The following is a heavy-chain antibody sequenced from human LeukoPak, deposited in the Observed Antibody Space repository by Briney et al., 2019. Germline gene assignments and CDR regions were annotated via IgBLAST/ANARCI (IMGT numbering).Heavy chain of an antibody. CDR3: AQASPEGSFDY. CDR1: GFTFSSYA. D-gene: IGHD1-14*01. Sequence: GGSLRLSCAASGFTFSSYAMNWVRQAPGKGLEWVSSISSSSSYIYYADSVKGRFTISRDNAKNSLYLQMNSLRAEDTAVYYCAQASPEGSFDYWGQGTLVTVSS. J-gene: IGHJ4*02. V-gene: IGHV3-21*01. CDR2: ISSSSSYI.